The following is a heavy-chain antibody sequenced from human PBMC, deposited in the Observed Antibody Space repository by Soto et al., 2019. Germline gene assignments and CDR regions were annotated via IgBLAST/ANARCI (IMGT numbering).Heavy chain of an antibody. CDR1: GGSFSGYY. Sequence: PSETLSLTCAVYGGSFSGYYWSWIRQPPGKGLEWIGEINHSGSTNYNPSLKSRVTISVDTSKNQFSLKLSSVTAADTAVYSCAGKPGGELESPKGEGFDPWGQGTLVTVFS. CDR2: INHSGST. CDR3: AGKPGGELESPKGEGFDP. J-gene: IGHJ5*02. D-gene: IGHD1-1*01. V-gene: IGHV4-34*01.